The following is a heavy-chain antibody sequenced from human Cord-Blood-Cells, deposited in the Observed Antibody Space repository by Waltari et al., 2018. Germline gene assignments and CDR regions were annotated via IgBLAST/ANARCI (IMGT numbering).Heavy chain of an antibody. CDR3: ARVPLGIVRRYNWNGLDY. D-gene: IGHD1-1*01. CDR2: MSPHSGNT. V-gene: IGHV1-8*01. J-gene: IGHJ4*02. Sequence: QVQLVQSGAEVKKPGASVKVSCKASGYTFTSDDINWVRQATGQGREWMGGMSPHSGNTSYAQKFQSRVTMTTNTSISTAYMALSSPRSEDTAVYYCARVPLGIVRRYNWNGLDYWGQGTLVTVSS. CDR1: GYTFTSDD.